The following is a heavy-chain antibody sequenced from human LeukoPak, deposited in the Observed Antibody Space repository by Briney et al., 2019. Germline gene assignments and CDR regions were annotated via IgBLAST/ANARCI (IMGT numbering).Heavy chain of an antibody. CDR2: IYYSGCT. D-gene: IGHD3-22*01. Sequence: LETLSLTCTVSGGSISSSSYYWGCIRQPPRKGLEWSGSIYYSGCTYYNPSLKSRVTISVDTSKNQFSLKLSSVTAADTAVYYCARYTYYYDSSGYFGYFDYWGQGTLVTVSS. J-gene: IGHJ4*02. CDR3: ARYTYYYDSSGYFGYFDY. CDR1: GGSISSSSYY. V-gene: IGHV4-39*01.